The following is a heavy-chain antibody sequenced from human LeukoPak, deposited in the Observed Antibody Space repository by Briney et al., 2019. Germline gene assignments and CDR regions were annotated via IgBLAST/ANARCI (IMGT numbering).Heavy chain of an antibody. CDR2: INWNGGST. CDR3: ARSGNWNHGDH. J-gene: IGHJ4*02. V-gene: IGHV3-20*04. CDR1: GFTFDDYG. Sequence: PGGSLRLSCAASGFTFDDYGMTWVRQAPGKGLEWVSGINWNGGSTGYADSVKGRFTISRDNAKNSLSLQRNSLRAEDTALYYCARSGNWNHGDHWGQGTLVTVSS. D-gene: IGHD1-14*01.